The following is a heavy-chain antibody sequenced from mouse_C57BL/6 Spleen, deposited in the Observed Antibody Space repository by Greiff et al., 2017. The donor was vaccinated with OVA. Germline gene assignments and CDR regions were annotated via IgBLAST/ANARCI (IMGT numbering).Heavy chain of an antibody. CDR3: ASPTVVATGAMDY. CDR1: GYAFSSSW. Sequence: VKLVESGPELVKPGASVKISCKASGYAFSSSWMNWVKQRPGKGLEWIGRIYPGDGDTNYNGKFKGKATLTADKSSSTAYMQLSSLTSEDSAVYFCASPTVVATGAMDYWGQGTSVTVSS. CDR2: IYPGDGDT. J-gene: IGHJ4*01. V-gene: IGHV1-82*01. D-gene: IGHD1-1*01.